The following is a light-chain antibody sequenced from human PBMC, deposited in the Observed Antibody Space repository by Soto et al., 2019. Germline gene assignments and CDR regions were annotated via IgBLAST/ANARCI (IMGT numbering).Light chain of an antibody. J-gene: IGKJ1*01. CDR3: QQYGSYYPWT. V-gene: IGKV1-5*03. CDR1: QSIGSW. Sequence: DIQMTQSPSTLSASVGDRVTITCRASQSIGSWLAWYQQKPGKAPKLLISKASSLESGVSSRFNGSGSRTAFTLTISSLKPHDFASYYCQQYGSYYPWTFGQGTKVEIK. CDR2: KAS.